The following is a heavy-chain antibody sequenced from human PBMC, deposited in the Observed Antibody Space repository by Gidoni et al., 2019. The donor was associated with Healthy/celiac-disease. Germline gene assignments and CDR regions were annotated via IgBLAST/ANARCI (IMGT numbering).Heavy chain of an antibody. J-gene: IGHJ4*02. CDR2: IYSGGST. V-gene: IGHV3-53*01. D-gene: IGHD5-18*01. CDR3: ARSYSYGPTPFDY. Sequence: EVQLVESGGGLIQPGGSLRLSCAASGFTVSSNYMSWVRQAPGQGLEWVSVIYSGGSTYYADSVKGRFTISRDNSKNTLYLQMNSLRAEDTAVYYCARSYSYGPTPFDYWGQGTLVTVSS. CDR1: GFTVSSNY.